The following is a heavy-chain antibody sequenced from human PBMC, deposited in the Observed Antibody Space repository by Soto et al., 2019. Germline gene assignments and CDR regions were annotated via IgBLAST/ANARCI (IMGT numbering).Heavy chain of an antibody. CDR2: TYYRSKWYN. V-gene: IGHV6-1*01. CDR1: GDHLSSKSAA. J-gene: IGHJ6*02. CDR3: ARVRGDYGYYYGMDV. D-gene: IGHD4-17*01. Sequence: QLLYLTRAISGDHLSSKSAAWNWISHSPSRGLEWLGRTYYRSKWYNDYAVSVKSRITINPDTSKNQFSLQLNSVTPEDTAVYYCARVRGDYGYYYGMDVWGQGTTVTVSS.